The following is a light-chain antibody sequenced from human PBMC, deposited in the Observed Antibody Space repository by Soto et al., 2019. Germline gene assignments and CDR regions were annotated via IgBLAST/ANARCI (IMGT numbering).Light chain of an antibody. CDR3: SSYTSSSTYV. CDR1: SSDVGGYNY. J-gene: IGLJ1*01. Sequence: QSALTQPASVSGSPGQSITISCTGTSSDVGGYNYVSWYQQHPGKAPKLMIYKVINRPSGVSNRFSGSKSGNTASLTISGLQAEDEADYYCSSYTSSSTYVFGTGTKVTVL. V-gene: IGLV2-14*01. CDR2: KVI.